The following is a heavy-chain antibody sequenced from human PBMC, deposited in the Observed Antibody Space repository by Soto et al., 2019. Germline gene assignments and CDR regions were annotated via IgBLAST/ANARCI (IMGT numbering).Heavy chain of an antibody. CDR3: LIAVAGSFAPDY. V-gene: IGHV3-21*01. D-gene: IGHD6-19*01. Sequence: GGSRRLSCAASGFTFSTYSMNWVRQAPGRGLEWVSYISSSSTYIYYADSVKGRLTISRDNAKNSLYLQMNSLRAEDTAVYYCLIAVAGSFAPDYWGQGTLVTV. J-gene: IGHJ4*02. CDR2: ISSSSTYI. CDR1: GFTFSTYS.